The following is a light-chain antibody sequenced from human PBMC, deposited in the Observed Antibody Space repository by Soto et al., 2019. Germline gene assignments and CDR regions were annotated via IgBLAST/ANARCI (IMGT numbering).Light chain of an antibody. CDR3: QQSSRPPIT. CDR2: ETS. CDR1: QNINNF. V-gene: IGKV1-39*01. J-gene: IGKJ5*01. Sequence: DIQMTQSPSSLSASVGDRITITCRASQNINNFLNWYQQKPGKAPKLLIYETSILQSGVPSRFSGSGSGTDFTLTISSLQPEDFATYYCQQSSRPPITFGQGTRLEIK.